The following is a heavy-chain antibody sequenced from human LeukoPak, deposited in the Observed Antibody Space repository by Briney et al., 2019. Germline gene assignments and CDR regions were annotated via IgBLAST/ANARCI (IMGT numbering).Heavy chain of an antibody. Sequence: GGSLRLSWAAAGFTFRSLAMSWVRQAPGKGLEWVSAISGSGCSTYYADSVKGRFTISRDNSKKTLYLQMNSLRAEDTAVYYCARGSGYDDPNYYYYYMDVWGKGPTVTISS. V-gene: IGHV3-23*01. J-gene: IGHJ6*03. CDR1: GFTFRSLA. CDR2: ISGSGCST. D-gene: IGHD5-12*01. CDR3: ARGSGYDDPNYYYYYMDV.